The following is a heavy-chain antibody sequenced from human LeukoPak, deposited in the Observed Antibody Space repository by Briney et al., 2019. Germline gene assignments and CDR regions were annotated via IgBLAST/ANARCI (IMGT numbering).Heavy chain of an antibody. CDR3: ATDSMYSSGWYAIDY. V-gene: IGHV1-24*01. J-gene: IGHJ4*02. D-gene: IGHD6-19*01. CDR1: GYTLTELS. Sequence: ASVKVSCKVSGYTLTELSMHWVRQAPGKGLEWIGGFDPEDGETIYAQKFQGRVTMTEDTSTDTAYMELSSLRSEDTAVYYCATDSMYSSGWYAIDYWGQGTLVTVSS. CDR2: FDPEDGET.